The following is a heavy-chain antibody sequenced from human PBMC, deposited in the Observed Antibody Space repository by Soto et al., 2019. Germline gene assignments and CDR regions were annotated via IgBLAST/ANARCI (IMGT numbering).Heavy chain of an antibody. CDR3: ARVPPFGR. Sequence: SETLSLTCAVSGGSISSGGYSWSWIRQPPGKGLEWIGYIYHSGSTYYNPSLKSRVTISVDRSKNQFSLKLSSVTAADTAVYYCARVPPFGRWGQGTLVTDS. D-gene: IGHD3-3*01. V-gene: IGHV4-30-2*01. CDR1: GGSISSGGYS. CDR2: IYHSGST. J-gene: IGHJ4*02.